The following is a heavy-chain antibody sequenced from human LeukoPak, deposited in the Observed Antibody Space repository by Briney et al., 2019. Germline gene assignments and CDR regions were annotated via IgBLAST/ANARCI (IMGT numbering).Heavy chain of an antibody. CDR1: GFSFSIYA. J-gene: IGHJ3*02. CDR3: AKDHAFDI. Sequence: GGSLRLSCAASGFSFSIYAMSWVRQAPGKGLEWVSALTNSGGNTYYPGSVKGRFTISRDNSKNTLYLQMNSLRVEDAAVYYCAKDHAFDIWGQGTMVTVSS. CDR2: LTNSGGNT. V-gene: IGHV3-23*01.